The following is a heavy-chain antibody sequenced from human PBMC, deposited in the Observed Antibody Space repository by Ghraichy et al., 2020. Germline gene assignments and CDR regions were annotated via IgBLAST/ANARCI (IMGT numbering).Heavy chain of an antibody. CDR2: INPGGTDR. D-gene: IGHD2-2*01. Sequence: GGSLRLSCAASGFTFRNYWMHWVRQAPGKRLEWLGQINPGGTDRYFVDSLEGRLTISRDNAENSLYVEMNSLRADDTAGYFCARGTSAVPGFDYWGRGTLVTVSS. CDR3: ARGTSAVPGFDY. J-gene: IGHJ4*02. V-gene: IGHV3-7*01. CDR1: GFTFRNYW.